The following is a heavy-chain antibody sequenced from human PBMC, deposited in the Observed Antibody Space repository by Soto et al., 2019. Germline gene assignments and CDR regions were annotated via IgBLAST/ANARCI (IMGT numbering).Heavy chain of an antibody. CDR3: ARERIAVAPGRWFDP. CDR1: GGSFSGYY. CDR2: INHSGST. Sequence: QVQLQQWGAGLLKPSETLSLTCAVYGGSFSGYYWSWIRQPPGKGLEWIGEINHSGSTNYNPSLKSQVTISVDTSKNQFSLKLSSVTAADTAVYYCARERIAVAPGRWFDPWGQGTLVTVSS. V-gene: IGHV4-34*01. D-gene: IGHD6-19*01. J-gene: IGHJ5*02.